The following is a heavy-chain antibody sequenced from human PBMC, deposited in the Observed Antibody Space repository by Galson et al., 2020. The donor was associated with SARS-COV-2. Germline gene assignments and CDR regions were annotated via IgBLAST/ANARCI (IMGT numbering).Heavy chain of an antibody. J-gene: IGHJ4*02. Sequence: SGPTLVKPTETLTLTCTVSGFSLSNARMGVSWIRQPPGNALEWLAHIFSNDEKSYSTYLKSRLTISKDTSKSQVVLTMTNMDPVDTARYYCARIAYYDFWSGYPLFDYWGQGTLVTFSS. CDR2: IFSNDEK. V-gene: IGHV2-26*01. CDR3: ARIAYYDFWSGYPLFDY. D-gene: IGHD3-3*01. CDR1: GFSLSNARMG.